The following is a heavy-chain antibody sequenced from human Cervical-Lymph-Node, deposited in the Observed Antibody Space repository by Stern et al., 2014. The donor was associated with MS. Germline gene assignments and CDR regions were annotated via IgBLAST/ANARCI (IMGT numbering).Heavy chain of an antibody. D-gene: IGHD2-8*02. J-gene: IGHJ4*02. CDR1: GDSISSYTHY. CDR2: VYYSGAT. Sequence: QVQLQESGPGLVKPSETLSLTCAVSGDSISSYTHYWAWIRQPPGKGLEWIGSVYYSGATSYNPSLKSPVTISVDPSKNHFSLGLNSVPAADTAVYYCAKHACTGAACPFDLWGQGTLVTVSS. V-gene: IGHV4-39*01. CDR3: AKHACTGAACPFDL.